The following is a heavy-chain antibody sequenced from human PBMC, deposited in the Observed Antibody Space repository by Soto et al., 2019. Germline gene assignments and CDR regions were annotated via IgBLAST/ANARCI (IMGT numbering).Heavy chain of an antibody. CDR2: IYYSGST. CDR1: GGSISSYY. D-gene: IGHD2-8*01. Sequence: SETLSLTCTVSGGSISSYYWSWIRQPPGKGLEWIGYIYYSGSTNYNPSLKSRVTISVDTSKNQFSLKLSSVTATDTAVYYCARRPPRMDGYAFDIWGQGTRVTVSS. J-gene: IGHJ3*02. CDR3: ARRPPRMDGYAFDI. V-gene: IGHV4-59*08.